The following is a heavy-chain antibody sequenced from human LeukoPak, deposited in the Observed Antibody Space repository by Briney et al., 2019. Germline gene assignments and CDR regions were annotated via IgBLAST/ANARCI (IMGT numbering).Heavy chain of an antibody. CDR2: INHSGST. CDR3: ARGGGVIKGYYFDY. CDR1: GGSISSSSYY. V-gene: IGHV4-39*07. D-gene: IGHD3-10*01. Sequence: SETLSLTCTVSGGSISSSSYYWSWIRQPPGKGLEWIGEINHSGSTNYNPSLKSRVTISVDTSKNQFSLKLSSVTAADTAVYYCARGGGVIKGYYFDYWGQGTLVTVSS. J-gene: IGHJ4*02.